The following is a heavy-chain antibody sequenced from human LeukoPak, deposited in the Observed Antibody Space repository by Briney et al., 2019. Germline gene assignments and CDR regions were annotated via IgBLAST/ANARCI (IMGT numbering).Heavy chain of an antibody. Sequence: GGSLRLSCAVSGFTFSSYSMNWVRQAPGKGLEWVSYISISSSTIYYADSVKGRFTISRDNAKNSLYLQMNSLRAEDTAVYYCARVYGDYFRAASDIWGQGTMVTVSS. CDR3: ARVYGDYFRAASDI. CDR2: ISISSSTI. D-gene: IGHD4-17*01. CDR1: GFTFSSYS. V-gene: IGHV3-48*01. J-gene: IGHJ3*02.